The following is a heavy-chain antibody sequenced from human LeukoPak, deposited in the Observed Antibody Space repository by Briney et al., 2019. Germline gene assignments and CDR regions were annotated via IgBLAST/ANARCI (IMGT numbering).Heavy chain of an antibody. D-gene: IGHD4-11*01. CDR3: ARDAIVRDYSNSDY. V-gene: IGHV1-2*02. CDR2: INPNSGGT. CDR1: GYTFTGYY. J-gene: IGHJ4*02. Sequence: GASVKVPCKASGYTFTGYYIHWVRQAPGQGLEWMGWINPNSGGTNYAQKFQGRVTMTRDTSISTAYMELSRLTSDDTAVYYCARDAIVRDYSNSDYWGQGTLVTVSS.